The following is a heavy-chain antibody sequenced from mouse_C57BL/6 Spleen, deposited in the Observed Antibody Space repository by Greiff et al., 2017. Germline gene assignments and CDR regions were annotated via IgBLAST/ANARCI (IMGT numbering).Heavy chain of an antibody. V-gene: IGHV5-6*01. J-gene: IGHJ4*01. Sequence: EVKVVESGGDLVKPGGSLKLSCAASGFTFSSYGMSWVRQTPDKRLEWVATISSGGSYTYYPDSVKGRFTISRDNAKNTLYLQMSSLKSEDTAMYYCARHPDLLHAMDYWGQGTSVTVSS. CDR3: ARHPDLLHAMDY. CDR1: GFTFSSYG. D-gene: IGHD2-1*01. CDR2: ISSGGSYT.